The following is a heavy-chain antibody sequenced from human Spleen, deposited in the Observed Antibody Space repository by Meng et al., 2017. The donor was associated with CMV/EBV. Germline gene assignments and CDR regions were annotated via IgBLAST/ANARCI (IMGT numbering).Heavy chain of an antibody. J-gene: IGHJ5*02. Sequence: SETLSLTCTVSGGSISSSTYYWDWIRQAPGKGLEWIGSIHYSGSTHYNPSLKSRVTISVDTSKNQFSLKLNSVTAADTAVYYCARHVQDIVVVPAALNWFDPWGQGTLVTVSS. D-gene: IGHD2-2*01. CDR3: ARHVQDIVVVPAALNWFDP. V-gene: IGHV4-39*07. CDR2: IHYSGST. CDR1: GGSISSSTYY.